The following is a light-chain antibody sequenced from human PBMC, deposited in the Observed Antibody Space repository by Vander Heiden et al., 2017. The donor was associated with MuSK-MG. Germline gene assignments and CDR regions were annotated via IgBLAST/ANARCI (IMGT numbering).Light chain of an antibody. CDR1: QSVSSK. J-gene: IGKJ4*01. V-gene: IGKV3D-15*01. CDR2: DAS. CDR3: QQYNNWLA. Sequence: IVMMQSPATLSVSPGERVTLSCRASQSVSSKLAWYQQKPGQAPRLLIYDASTRATGIPARFGGSGSGTDFTLTISSLQSEDFAVYYCQQYNNWLAVGGGTKVEIK.